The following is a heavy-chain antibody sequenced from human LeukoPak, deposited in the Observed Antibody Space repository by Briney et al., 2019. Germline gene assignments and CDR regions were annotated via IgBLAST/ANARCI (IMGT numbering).Heavy chain of an antibody. Sequence: GGSLRLSCAASGFTFSSYAMSWVRQAPGKGLEWVSSISSSSSYIYYADSVKGRFTISRDNAKNSLYLQMNSLRAEDTAVYYCARDRDNRGFDYWGQGTLVTVSS. D-gene: IGHD1-1*01. CDR3: ARDRDNRGFDY. V-gene: IGHV3-21*01. CDR1: GFTFSSYA. J-gene: IGHJ4*02. CDR2: ISSSSSYI.